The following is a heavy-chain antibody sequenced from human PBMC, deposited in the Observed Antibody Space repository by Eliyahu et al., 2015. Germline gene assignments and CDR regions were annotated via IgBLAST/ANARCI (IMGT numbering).Heavy chain of an antibody. Sequence: QLQLQESGPGLVKPPETLSLTCTVSGGSIISSSYYWGWIRQPPGKGLEWIGSIYYSGSTYYNPSLKSRATISVDTSKNQFSLKLSSVTAADTAVYYCVRQFTMAPAAIRYYYYMDVWGKGTTVTVSS. J-gene: IGHJ6*03. D-gene: IGHD3-10*01. CDR2: IYYSGST. V-gene: IGHV4-39*01. CDR3: VRQFTMAPAAIRYYYYMDV. CDR1: GGSIISSSYY.